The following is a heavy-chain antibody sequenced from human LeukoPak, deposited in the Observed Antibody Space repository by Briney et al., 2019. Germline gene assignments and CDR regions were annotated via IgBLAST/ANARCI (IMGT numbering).Heavy chain of an antibody. V-gene: IGHV4-4*07. CDR1: GVSISSYY. D-gene: IGHD4-17*01. CDR2: IYISGTT. J-gene: IGHJ4*02. Sequence: SETLSLTCTVSGVSISSYYWSWIRQPAGQGLEWIGRIYISGTTNYNPPLKTRVTMSVDTSKNQCSLKLSSVTAADTAVYYCARDLYGDYNDYCGQGTVVTVSS. CDR3: ARDLYGDYNDY.